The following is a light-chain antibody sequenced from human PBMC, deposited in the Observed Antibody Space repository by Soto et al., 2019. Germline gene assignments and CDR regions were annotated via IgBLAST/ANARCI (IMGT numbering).Light chain of an antibody. CDR2: EVR. CDR3: CSYAGSSTSWV. V-gene: IGLV2-23*02. Sequence: QSALTQPASVSGSAGQSITISCSGTMRDVGAYNLVSWYQQHPGTAPKLIIYEVRNRPSGISSRFSGSRSGNTASLTISGLQSEDEGDYYCCSYAGSSTSWVFGGGTKLTVL. J-gene: IGLJ3*02. CDR1: MRDVGAYNL.